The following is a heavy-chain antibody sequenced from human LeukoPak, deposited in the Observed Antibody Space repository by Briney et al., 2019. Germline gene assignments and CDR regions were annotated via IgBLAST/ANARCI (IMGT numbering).Heavy chain of an antibody. V-gene: IGHV3-53*01. J-gene: IGHJ4*02. Sequence: PGGSLRLSCAASGFTVSTNYMSWVRQAPGKGLEWVSVIHSGGDTYYADSVKGRFTISRDNSKNTLYPQMNSLRAEDTAVYYCARLKRYYFDSSGYPEYWGQGTLVTVSS. CDR1: GFTVSTNY. CDR3: ARLKRYYFDSSGYPEY. CDR2: IHSGGDT. D-gene: IGHD3-22*01.